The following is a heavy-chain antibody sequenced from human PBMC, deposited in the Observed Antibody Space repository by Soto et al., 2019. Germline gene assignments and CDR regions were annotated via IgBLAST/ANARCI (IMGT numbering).Heavy chain of an antibody. D-gene: IGHD2-21*01. CDR3: ARLVAAGITYYFDS. J-gene: IGHJ4*02. V-gene: IGHV2-5*02. Sequence: SGPTLVNPTQTLTLTCTFSAFSLSTSGVGVGWIRQPPGKALEWLTFIYWDDDKRYSPSLKSRLTITKDTSKNQVVLTMTNMDPVYTATYYCARLVAAGITYYFDSWGQGTLVTVSS. CDR2: IYWDDDK. CDR1: AFSLSTSGVG.